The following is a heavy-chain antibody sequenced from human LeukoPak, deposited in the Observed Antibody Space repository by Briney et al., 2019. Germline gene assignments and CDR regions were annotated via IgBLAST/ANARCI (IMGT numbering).Heavy chain of an antibody. CDR3: AKDPSSLVVVITLGY. V-gene: IGHV3-53*01. Sequence: GGSLRLSCAASGFTVSSNYMSWVRQAPGKGLEWVSVIYSGGSTYYADSVKGRFTISRDNSKNTLYLQMNSLRAEDTAVYYCAKDPSSLVVVITLGYWGQGTLVTVSS. CDR2: IYSGGST. D-gene: IGHD3-22*01. J-gene: IGHJ4*02. CDR1: GFTVSSNY.